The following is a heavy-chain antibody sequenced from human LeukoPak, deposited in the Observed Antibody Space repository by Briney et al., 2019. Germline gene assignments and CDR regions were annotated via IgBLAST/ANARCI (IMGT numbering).Heavy chain of an antibody. CDR2: ISYDGSNK. CDR1: GFTFSSYA. Sequence: GGSLRLSCAASGFTFSSYAMHWVRQAPGKGLEWVAVISYDGSNKYYADSVRGRFTIPRDNSKNTLYLQMNSLRAEDTAVYYCARGADYGDLLDYWGQGTLVTVSS. J-gene: IGHJ4*02. V-gene: IGHV3-30-3*01. CDR3: ARGADYGDLLDY. D-gene: IGHD4-17*01.